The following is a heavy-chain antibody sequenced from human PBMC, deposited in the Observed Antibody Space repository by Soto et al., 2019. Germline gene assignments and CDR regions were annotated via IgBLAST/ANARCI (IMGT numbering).Heavy chain of an antibody. D-gene: IGHD4-17*01. J-gene: IGHJ6*02. Sequence: QVQLVQSGAEVKKPGSSVKVSCKASGGTFSSYTISWVRQAPGQGLEWMGRIIPILGIANYAQKFQGRVTIPADKSTSTAYMELSSLRSEDTAVYYCARDPYGDSTYYYYYGMDVWGQGTTVTVSS. CDR2: IIPILGIA. CDR1: GGTFSSYT. CDR3: ARDPYGDSTYYYYYGMDV. V-gene: IGHV1-69*08.